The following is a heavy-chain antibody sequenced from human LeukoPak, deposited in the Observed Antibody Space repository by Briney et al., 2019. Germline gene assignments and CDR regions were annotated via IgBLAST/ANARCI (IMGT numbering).Heavy chain of an antibody. CDR3: VRDLGVDTSMIFFDY. J-gene: IGHJ4*02. CDR1: GYAFTSFG. Sequence: ASVKVSCKASGYAFTSFGISWVRQAPGQGLEWMGWISAYNGNTNYVQKFQGRVTMTTDISTSTAYMELRSLRSDDTAVSYCVRDLGVDTSMIFFDYWGQGTLVTVSS. CDR2: ISAYNGNT. V-gene: IGHV1-18*01. D-gene: IGHD5-18*01.